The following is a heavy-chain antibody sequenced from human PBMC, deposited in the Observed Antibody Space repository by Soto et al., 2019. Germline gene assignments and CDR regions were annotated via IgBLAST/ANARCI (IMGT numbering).Heavy chain of an antibody. CDR1: GYTFTGYY. D-gene: IGHD6-6*01. J-gene: IGHJ6*02. V-gene: IGHV1-2*04. CDR2: INPNSGGT. Sequence: ASVKVSCKASGYTFTGYYMHWVRQAPGQGLEWMGWINPNSGGTNYAQKFQGWVTMTRDTSISTAYMELSRLRSDDTAVYYCARDFSSSSELAFYGMDVWGQGTTVTVSS. CDR3: ARDFSSSSELAFYGMDV.